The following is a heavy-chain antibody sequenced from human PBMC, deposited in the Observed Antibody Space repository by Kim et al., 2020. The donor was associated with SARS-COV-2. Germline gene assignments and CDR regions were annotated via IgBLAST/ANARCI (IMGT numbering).Heavy chain of an antibody. V-gene: IGHV3-74*01. CDR3: ARRSGSGSLHWFDP. D-gene: IGHD3-10*01. J-gene: IGHJ5*02. CDR2: INSDGSNT. Sequence: GGSLRLSCAASGFTLSNHWMHWVRQASGQGLVWVSRINSDGSNTNYADSVKGRFAISRDNAKNTMYLQMNNLRAEDTAVYYCARRSGSGSLHWFDPWVQG. CDR1: GFTLSNHW.